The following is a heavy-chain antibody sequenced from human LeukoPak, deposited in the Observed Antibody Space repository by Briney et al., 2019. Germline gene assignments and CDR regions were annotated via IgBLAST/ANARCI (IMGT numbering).Heavy chain of an antibody. CDR2: INPTGGIT. J-gene: IGHJ6*02. CDR1: GDSFTSYY. CDR3: ARDPPLDIVVAVDGTQYHYGMDV. Sequence: ASVKVSCKASGDSFTSYYMHWVRQAPGQGLEWMGIINPTGGITRYAQKFQGRVTMTRDTSTSTVYMELSSLRSEDTAVYFCARDPPLDIVVAVDGTQYHYGMDVWGQGTTVTVSS. V-gene: IGHV1-46*01. D-gene: IGHD2-15*01.